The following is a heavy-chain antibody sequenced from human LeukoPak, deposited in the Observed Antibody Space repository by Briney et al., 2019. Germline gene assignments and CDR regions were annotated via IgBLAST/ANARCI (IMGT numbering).Heavy chain of an antibody. CDR1: GFTFSSYA. Sequence: GGSLRLSCAASGFTFSSYAMSWVRQAPGKGLGWVSGISGGGGSTYYADSVKGRFTISRDNSRDTLYLQMNSLRAEDTAVYYCAKEAGLQLINYFDHWGQGTLVTVSS. J-gene: IGHJ4*02. D-gene: IGHD5-24*01. V-gene: IGHV3-23*01. CDR3: AKEAGLQLINYFDH. CDR2: ISGGGGST.